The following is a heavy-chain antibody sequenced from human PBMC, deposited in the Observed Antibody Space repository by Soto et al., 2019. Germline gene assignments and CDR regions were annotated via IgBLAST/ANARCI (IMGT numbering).Heavy chain of an antibody. Sequence: PGGSLRLSCEDSGFTFSWYSMNSVRQAPGKGLEWVSSIRSSTTYIYYADSVKGRFTISRDNAKKSLDLQMNSLRAEDTAVYYCVRDRGMDYHGSGSYQGWFDSWGQAT. CDR2: IRSSTTYI. CDR3: VRDRGMDYHGSGSYQGWFDS. V-gene: IGHV3-21*01. J-gene: IGHJ5*01. CDR1: GFTFSWYS. D-gene: IGHD3-10*01.